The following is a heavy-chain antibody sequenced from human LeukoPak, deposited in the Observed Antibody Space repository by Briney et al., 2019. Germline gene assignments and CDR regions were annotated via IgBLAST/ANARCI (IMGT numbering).Heavy chain of an antibody. CDR3: ARDRGIYDFWSGYLTPSFFDY. J-gene: IGHJ4*02. V-gene: IGHV3-7*01. CDR2: IKQDGSEK. D-gene: IGHD3-3*01. CDR1: GFTFSSYW. Sequence: PGGSLRLSCAASGFTFSSYWMSWVRQAPGKGLEWVANIKQDGSEKYYVDSVKGRFTISRDNAKNSLYLQMNSLRAEDTAVYYCARDRGIYDFWSGYLTPSFFDYWGQGTLVTVSS.